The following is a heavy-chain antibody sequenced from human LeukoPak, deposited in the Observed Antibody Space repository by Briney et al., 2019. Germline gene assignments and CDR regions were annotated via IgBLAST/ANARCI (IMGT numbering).Heavy chain of an antibody. Sequence: GGSLRLSCAASGFTFSTFAMIWVRQPPGKGLEWVSSIFPSGGEIHYADSVRGRFTISRDNSKSTLSLQMNSLRAEDTAVYYCARDVAGYSSGWYPRNAFDIWGQGTMVTVPS. V-gene: IGHV3-23*01. CDR3: ARDVAGYSSGWYPRNAFDI. CDR2: IFPSGGEI. D-gene: IGHD6-19*01. J-gene: IGHJ3*02. CDR1: GFTFSTFA.